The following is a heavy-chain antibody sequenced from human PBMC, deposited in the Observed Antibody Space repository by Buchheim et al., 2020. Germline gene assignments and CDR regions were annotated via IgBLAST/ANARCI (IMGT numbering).Heavy chain of an antibody. CDR2: ISYDGSNK. CDR1: GFTFSRYG. D-gene: IGHD6-13*01. V-gene: IGHV3-30*18. Sequence: QVQLVESGGGVVQPGRSLRLSCAASGFTFSRYGMHWVRQAPGKGLEWVAVISYDGSNKYYADSVKGRFTIFRAHSKNTLYLQMNSLRADDTAVYYCAKDGGTGSSYFGYWGQGIL. J-gene: IGHJ4*02. CDR3: AKDGGTGSSYFGY.